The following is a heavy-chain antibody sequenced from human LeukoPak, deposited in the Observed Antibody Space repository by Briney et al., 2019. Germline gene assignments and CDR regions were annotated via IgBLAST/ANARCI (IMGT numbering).Heavy chain of an antibody. CDR2: IYPGDSDT. CDR1: GYSFTSYW. V-gene: IGHV5-51*01. D-gene: IGHD6-13*01. Sequence: GESLKISCKDSGYSFTSYWIAWVRQMPGKGLEWMGVIYPGDSDTRYSPSFQGQVTISADKSINTAYLQWSSLEASDTAIYYCARHSFSSRWPSDAFDIWGQGTMVTVSS. CDR3: ARHSFSSRWPSDAFDI. J-gene: IGHJ3*02.